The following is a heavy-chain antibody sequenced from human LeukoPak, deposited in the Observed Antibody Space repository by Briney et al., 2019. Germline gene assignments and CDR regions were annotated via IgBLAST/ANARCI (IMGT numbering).Heavy chain of an antibody. D-gene: IGHD6-13*01. CDR1: GYTFTSYY. J-gene: IGHJ4*02. Sequence: ASVKVSFKASGYTFTSYYMHWVRQAPGQGLEWMGIINPSGGSTSYAHKFQGRVTMTSDISTSTVYMDLSSLRSKDTAVYYCARGAPVKIVAAAATAAMYYFDYWGQGTLVTVSS. CDR2: INPSGGST. CDR3: ARGAPVKIVAAAATAAMYYFDY. V-gene: IGHV1-46*01.